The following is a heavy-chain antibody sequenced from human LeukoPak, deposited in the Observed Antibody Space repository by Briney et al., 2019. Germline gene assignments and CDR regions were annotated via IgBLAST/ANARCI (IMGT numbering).Heavy chain of an antibody. J-gene: IGHJ3*02. CDR1: VPTFTSYA. V-gene: IGHV1-69*05. CDR2: FVRIFSSR. Sequence: AVKVSPRASVPTFTSYAINWVPQAPGQGLEWMGGFVRIFSSRSYAHKLKCRVSFTTDKSTYTAYMELSSLRSDDTAVFFCAGFFYDSSGAAFDIWGQGTMVTVSS. D-gene: IGHD3-22*01. CDR3: AGFFYDSSGAAFDI.